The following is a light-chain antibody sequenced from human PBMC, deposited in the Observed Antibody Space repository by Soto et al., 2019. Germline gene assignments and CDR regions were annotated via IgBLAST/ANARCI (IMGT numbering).Light chain of an antibody. V-gene: IGKV3-15*01. CDR1: HSVASN. J-gene: IGKJ2*01. CDR2: GAS. Sequence: EIVMTQSPASLSVSPGDGATLSCWASHSVASNVAWYQQKPGQGPRLLIHGASTRAAGVPARFSGSGSGTDFTLTISSLQSEDFAVYYCQQYHNWPPQYTFGQGTKLQIK. CDR3: QQYHNWPPQYT.